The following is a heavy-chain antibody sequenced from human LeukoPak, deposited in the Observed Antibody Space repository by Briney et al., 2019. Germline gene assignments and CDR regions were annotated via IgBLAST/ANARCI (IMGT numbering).Heavy chain of an antibody. Sequence: GASVKVSCKASGYTFTGYYMHWVRQAPGQGLEWMGRINPNSGGTNYAQKFQGRVTMTWDTSISTAYMELSRLRSDDAAVYYCARGDYGRDSEYFQHWGQGTLVTVSS. CDR3: ARGDYGRDSEYFQH. V-gene: IGHV1-2*06. CDR2: INPNSGGT. CDR1: GYTFTGYY. J-gene: IGHJ1*01. D-gene: IGHD4-17*01.